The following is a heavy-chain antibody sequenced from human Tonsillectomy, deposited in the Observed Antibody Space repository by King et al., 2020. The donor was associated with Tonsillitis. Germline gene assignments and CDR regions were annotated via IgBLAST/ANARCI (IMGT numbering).Heavy chain of an antibody. J-gene: IGHJ3*02. CDR2: IKQDGSEK. Sequence: VQLVESGGGLVQPGGSLRLSCAASGFTFSSYWMSWVRQAPGKGLEWVANIKQDGSEKYYVDSVKGRFTISRDNAKNSLYLQMNSLRAEDTAVYYCARGGPLGFCSCTRFYGYSFDIWGQGAMVTGS. D-gene: IGHD2-2*03. CDR1: GFTFSSYW. V-gene: IGHV3-7*03. CDR3: ARGGPLGFCSCTRFYGYSFDI.